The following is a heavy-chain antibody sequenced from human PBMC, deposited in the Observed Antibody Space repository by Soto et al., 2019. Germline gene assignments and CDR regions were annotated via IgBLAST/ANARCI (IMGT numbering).Heavy chain of an antibody. Sequence: ASVKVSCKASGYTFTSYAMHWVRQAPGQRLEWMGWISAGNGNTKYSQKFQGRVTITRDTSASTAYMELSSLRSEDTAVYYCARSYSSGWYGNWFDPWGQGTLVTVSS. V-gene: IGHV1-3*01. J-gene: IGHJ5*02. CDR1: GYTFTSYA. CDR3: ARSYSSGWYGNWFDP. CDR2: ISAGNGNT. D-gene: IGHD6-19*01.